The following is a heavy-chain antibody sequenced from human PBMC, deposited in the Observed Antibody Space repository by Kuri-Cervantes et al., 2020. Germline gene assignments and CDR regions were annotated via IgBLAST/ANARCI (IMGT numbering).Heavy chain of an antibody. Sequence: GESLKISCAASGFTFSDYYMSWIRQAPGKGLEWVSYLSNSGNTIYYADSVKGRFTISRDTAKTSLYLQMNSLRDEDTAVYYCAREGNYYGSGSYQRPFDYWGQGTLVTVSS. J-gene: IGHJ4*02. CDR2: LSNSGNTI. CDR3: AREGNYYGSGSYQRPFDY. CDR1: GFTFSDYY. V-gene: IGHV3-11*04. D-gene: IGHD3-10*01.